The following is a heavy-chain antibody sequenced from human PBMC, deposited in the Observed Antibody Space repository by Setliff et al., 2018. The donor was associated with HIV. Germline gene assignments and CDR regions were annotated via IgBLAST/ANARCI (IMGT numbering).Heavy chain of an antibody. Sequence: PGGSLRLSCAASGFTFSFYGMHWVRQAPGKGLEWVAFIRYDDSYKFYADSVKGRFTISSDNSKNTLYLQMNSLRADDTAVYYCAKNLYRSPWSPLDYWGQGTLVTVSS. CDR2: IRYDDSYK. CDR1: GFTFSFYG. V-gene: IGHV3-30*02. CDR3: AKNLYRSPWSPLDY. J-gene: IGHJ4*02. D-gene: IGHD6-19*01.